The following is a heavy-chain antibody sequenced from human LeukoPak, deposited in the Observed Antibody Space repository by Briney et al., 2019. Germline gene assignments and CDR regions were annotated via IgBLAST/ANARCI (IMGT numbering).Heavy chain of an antibody. CDR2: IRYDGSNK. J-gene: IGHJ4*02. CDR3: AKTRHVAFYGDYVFDY. Sequence: GGSLRLSCAASGFTFSSYWMSWVRQAPGKGLEWVAFIRYDGSNKYYADSVKGRFTISRDNSKNTLYLQMNSLRAEDTAVYYCAKTRHVAFYGDYVFDYWGQGTLVTVSS. V-gene: IGHV3-30*02. CDR1: GFTFSSYW. D-gene: IGHD4-17*01.